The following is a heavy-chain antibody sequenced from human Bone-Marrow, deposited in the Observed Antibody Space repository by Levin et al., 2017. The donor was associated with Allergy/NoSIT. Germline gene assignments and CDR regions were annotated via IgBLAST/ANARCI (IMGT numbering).Heavy chain of an antibody. Sequence: GGSLRLSCAASGFTFSSYGMHWVRQAPGKGLEWVAVISYDGSNKYYADSVKGRFTISRDNSKNTLYLQMNSLRAEDTAVYYCASQDSQYCSGGSCFDYWGQGTLVTVSS. J-gene: IGHJ4*02. V-gene: IGHV3-30*03. CDR3: ASQDSQYCSGGSCFDY. CDR1: GFTFSSYG. D-gene: IGHD2-15*01. CDR2: ISYDGSNK.